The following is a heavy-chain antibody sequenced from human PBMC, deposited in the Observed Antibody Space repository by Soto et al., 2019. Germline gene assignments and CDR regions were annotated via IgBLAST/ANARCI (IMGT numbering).Heavy chain of an antibody. D-gene: IGHD6-13*01. CDR1: GFTFSSYA. J-gene: IGHJ4*02. Sequence: EVQLLESGGGLVQPGGSLRLSCAASGFTFSSYAMNWVRQAPGKGLEWVSVISGSDGSTYYADSVKGRFTISRDNSKNTRNLQMNSLRAEDAAVYYGARRSSSWYFDYWGQGTLVTVSS. CDR3: ARRSSSWYFDY. CDR2: ISGSDGST. V-gene: IGHV3-23*01.